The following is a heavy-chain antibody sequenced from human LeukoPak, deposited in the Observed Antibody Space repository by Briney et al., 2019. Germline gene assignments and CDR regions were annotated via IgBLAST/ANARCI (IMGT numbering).Heavy chain of an antibody. D-gene: IGHD3-16*02. J-gene: IGHJ4*02. CDR3: ARVLGASEDYLWGSYRF. CDR1: GFTFSDYA. Sequence: GGSLGLSCAASGFTFSDYAMHWVRQAPGKGLEWVAVIWYDGSNKNYADSVKGRFTISRDNSENTLYLQMNSLRAEDTALYYCARVLGASEDYLWGSYRFWGQGTLVTVSS. CDR2: IWYDGSNK. V-gene: IGHV3-33*01.